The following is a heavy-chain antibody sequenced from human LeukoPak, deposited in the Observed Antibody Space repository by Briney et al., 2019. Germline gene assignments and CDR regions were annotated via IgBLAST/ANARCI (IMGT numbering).Heavy chain of an antibody. V-gene: IGHV1-69*05. CDR1: GGTFSSYA. J-gene: IGHJ3*02. CDR2: IIPIFGTA. CDR3: ARTYSTAFDI. Sequence: GASVKVSCKASGGTFSSYAISWVRQAPGQGLEWMGGIIPIFGTANYAQKFQGRVTMTTDTSTTTAYMELRSLRSDDTAVYYCARTYSTAFDIWGQGTMVTVSS. D-gene: IGHD2/OR15-2a*01.